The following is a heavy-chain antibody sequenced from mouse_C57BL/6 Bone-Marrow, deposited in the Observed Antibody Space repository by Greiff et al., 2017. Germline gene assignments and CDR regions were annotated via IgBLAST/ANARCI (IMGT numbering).Heavy chain of an antibody. CDR2: ISNLAYSI. V-gene: IGHV5-15*01. Sequence: EVNLVESGGGLVQPGGSLKLSCATSGFTFSDYGMAWVRQAPRKGPEWVAFISNLAYSIYYADTVTGRFTISRENAKNTLYLEMSSLRSEDTAMYYCAREAITTVVAPDWYFDVWGTGTTVTVSS. CDR3: AREAITTVVAPDWYFDV. CDR1: GFTFSDYG. D-gene: IGHD1-1*01. J-gene: IGHJ1*03.